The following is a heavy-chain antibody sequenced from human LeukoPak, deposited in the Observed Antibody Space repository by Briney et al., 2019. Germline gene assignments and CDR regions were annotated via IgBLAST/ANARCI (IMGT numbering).Heavy chain of an antibody. CDR1: GGSISSSSHY. CDR3: ARAQTRGVRPRNYGGKLFDY. V-gene: IGHV4-39*07. CDR2: IYYSGST. Sequence: SETLSLTCTVSGGSISSSSHYWGWIRQPPGKGLEWIGSIYYSGSTYYNPSLKSRVTISVDTSKNQFSLKLSSVTAADTAVYYCARAQTRGVRPRNYGGKLFDYWGQGTLVTVSS. D-gene: IGHD4-11*01. J-gene: IGHJ4*02.